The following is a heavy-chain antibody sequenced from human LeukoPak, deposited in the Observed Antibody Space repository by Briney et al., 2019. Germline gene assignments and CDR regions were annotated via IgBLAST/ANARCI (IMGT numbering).Heavy chain of an antibody. CDR2: INHSGST. Sequence: SETLSLTCAVYGGSFSGYYWSWIRQPPGKGLEWIGEINHSGSTNYNPSLKSRVTISVDTSKNQSSLKLSSVTAADTAVYYCARERRARAAFDIWGQGTMVTVSS. CDR3: ARERRARAAFDI. V-gene: IGHV4-34*01. J-gene: IGHJ3*02. CDR1: GGSFSGYY. D-gene: IGHD1-26*01.